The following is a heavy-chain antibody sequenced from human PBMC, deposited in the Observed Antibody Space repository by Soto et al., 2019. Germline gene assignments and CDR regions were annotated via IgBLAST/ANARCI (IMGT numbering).Heavy chain of an antibody. Sequence: SETLSLTCTVSGGSISSSSYDWGLIRQPPWTGLEWIGSIYYSWSTYYNPSLKSRVTISVDTSKNQFSLKLSSVTAADTAVYYCARQAGDYVGYYYYGMDVWGQGTTVPVSS. CDR2: IYYSWST. D-gene: IGHD4-17*01. CDR3: ARQAGDYVGYYYYGMDV. V-gene: IGHV4-39*01. J-gene: IGHJ6*01. CDR1: GGSISSSSYD.